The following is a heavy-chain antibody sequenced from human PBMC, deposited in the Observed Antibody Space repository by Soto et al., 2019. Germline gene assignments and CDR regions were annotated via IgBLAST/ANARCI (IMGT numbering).Heavy chain of an antibody. CDR2: INSDGSST. D-gene: IGHD2-2*01. CDR1: GFTFSSYW. CDR3: AREYCSSASCYGGAN. J-gene: IGHJ4*02. V-gene: IGHV3-74*01. Sequence: EVQLVESGGGLVQPGGSLRLSCAASGFTFSSYWMHWVRQAPGKGLVWVSRINSDGSSTSYADSVKGRFTISRDNAKNTLYLQMNSMGAEETAVYYCAREYCSSASCYGGANWGQGTLVTVSS.